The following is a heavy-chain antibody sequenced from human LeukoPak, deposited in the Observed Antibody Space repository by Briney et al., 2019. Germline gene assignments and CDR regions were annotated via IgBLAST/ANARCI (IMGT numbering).Heavy chain of an antibody. CDR2: IIPIFGTT. V-gene: IGHV1-69*06. Sequence: GASVKVSCKASGGTFSSYAISWVRQAPGQGLEWMGGIIPIFGTTNYAQKFQGRVTIIADKSTSTAYMELSSLRSEDTAVYYCARGRLWFGDDAFDIWGQGTMVTVSS. J-gene: IGHJ3*02. D-gene: IGHD3-10*01. CDR3: ARGRLWFGDDAFDI. CDR1: GGTFSSYA.